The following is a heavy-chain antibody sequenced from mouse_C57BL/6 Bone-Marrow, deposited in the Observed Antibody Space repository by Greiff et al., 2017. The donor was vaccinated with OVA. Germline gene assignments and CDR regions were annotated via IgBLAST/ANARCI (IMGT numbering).Heavy chain of an antibody. CDR2: ISSGGSYT. CDR3: ARQGEGYDLLYAMDY. Sequence: EVMLVESGGDLVKPGGSLKLSCAASGFTFSSYGMSWVRQTPDKRLEWVATISSGGSYTYYPDSVKGRFTISRDNAKNTLYLQMSSLKSEDTAMYYCARQGEGYDLLYAMDYWGQGTSVTVSS. D-gene: IGHD2-2*01. CDR1: GFTFSSYG. V-gene: IGHV5-6*01. J-gene: IGHJ4*01.